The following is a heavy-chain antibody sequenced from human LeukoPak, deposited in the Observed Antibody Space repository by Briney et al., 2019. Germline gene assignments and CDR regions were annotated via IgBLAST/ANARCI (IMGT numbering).Heavy chain of an antibody. CDR1: GYTFTELS. CDR2: FDPEDGKT. V-gene: IGHV1-24*01. CDR3: ATPLRASRSPIMDV. D-gene: IGHD3-10*01. Sequence: ASVKVSCKVSGYTFTELSTHWVRQVRGKGLEWVGTFDPEDGKTLSAQKFQGRVALTEDSSTNTACMELSSLTSEDTGIYYCATPLRASRSPIMDVWGQGTTVTVSS. J-gene: IGHJ6*02.